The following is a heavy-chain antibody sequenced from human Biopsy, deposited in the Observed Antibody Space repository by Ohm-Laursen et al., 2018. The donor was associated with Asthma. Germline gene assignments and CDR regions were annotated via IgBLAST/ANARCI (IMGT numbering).Heavy chain of an antibody. CDR3: ARKAGSCISRTCYSLDF. CDR2: INSVFGTT. V-gene: IGHV1-69*13. CDR1: GGTFNTYV. Sequence: GASVKVSCKSLGGTFNTYVIGWARQAPGQGLEWMGGINSVFGTTTYPRKFQDRVTITADDSTSTVYMELSSLRSEDTAVYYCARKAGSCISRTCYSLDFWGQGTLVTVSS. J-gene: IGHJ4*02. D-gene: IGHD2-2*01.